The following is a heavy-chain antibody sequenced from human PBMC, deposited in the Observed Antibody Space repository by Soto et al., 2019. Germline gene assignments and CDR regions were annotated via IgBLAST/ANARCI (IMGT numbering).Heavy chain of an antibody. J-gene: IGHJ5*01. CDR2: VIPILRQA. D-gene: IGHD2-2*01. CDR1: GGIFSSYA. V-gene: IGHV1-69*13. Sequence: GASVKVSCKASGGIFSSYAISWLRQAPGQGLEWMGAVIPILRQAYYAQDFQDRVSITADESTRTTYLELSSLRSDDTAVYYCARPYCTSNSCHNLFDSWGQGTLVTVSS. CDR3: ARPYCTSNSCHNLFDS.